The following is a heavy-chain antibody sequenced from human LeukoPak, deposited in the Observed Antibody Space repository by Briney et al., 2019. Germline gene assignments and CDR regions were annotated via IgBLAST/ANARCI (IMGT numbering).Heavy chain of an antibody. V-gene: IGHV4-59*08. D-gene: IGHD3-16*01. J-gene: IGHJ5*02. CDR1: GGSISSYY. CDR2: IYYSGST. Sequence: SETLSLTCTVSGGSISSYYWSWIRQPPGKGLEWIGYIYYSGSTNYNPSLKSRVTISVDTSKNQFTLKLSSVTAADTAVYYCARLGDSPSNWFDPWGQGTLVTVSS. CDR3: ARLGDSPSNWFDP.